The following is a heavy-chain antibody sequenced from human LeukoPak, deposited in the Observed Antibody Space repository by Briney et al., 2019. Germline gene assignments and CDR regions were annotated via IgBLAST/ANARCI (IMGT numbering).Heavy chain of an antibody. CDR2: IYYSGST. CDR3: ARAVRGPNRDTLFDY. D-gene: IGHD1-14*01. V-gene: IGHV4-59*12. CDR1: GGSISSYY. J-gene: IGHJ4*02. Sequence: PSETLSLTCTVSGGSISSYYWSWIRQPPGKGLEWIGYIYYSGSTNYNPSLKSRVTISVDTSKNQFSLKLSSVTAADTAVYYCARAVRGPNRDTLFDYWGQGTLVTVSS.